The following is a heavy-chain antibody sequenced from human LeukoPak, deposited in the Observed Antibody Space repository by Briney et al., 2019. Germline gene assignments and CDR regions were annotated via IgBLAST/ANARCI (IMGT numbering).Heavy chain of an antibody. D-gene: IGHD3-22*01. Sequence: ASVKVSCKASGYTFSNYYMHWVRQAPGQGLEWMGIINPSGGSTSYAQKFQGRVTITADESTSTAYMELSSLRSEDTAVYYCARGKNYYDSSGYRGLYFQHWGQGTLVTVSS. CDR2: INPSGGST. CDR1: GYTFSNYY. J-gene: IGHJ1*01. V-gene: IGHV1-46*01. CDR3: ARGKNYYDSSGYRGLYFQH.